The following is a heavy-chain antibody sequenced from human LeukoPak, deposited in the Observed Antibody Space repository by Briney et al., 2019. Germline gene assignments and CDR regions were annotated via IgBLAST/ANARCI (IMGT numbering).Heavy chain of an antibody. D-gene: IGHD3-22*01. J-gene: IGHJ4*02. Sequence: VTVSCXVSGYTLXELSMHWVRQAPGKGLEGMGGFDPEDGETIYAQKFQGGVTMTEDTSTDTAYMELSSLRSEDTAVYYCATMRGYYYDSSGYYYSWGQGTLVTVSS. CDR3: ATMRGYYYDSSGYYYS. V-gene: IGHV1-24*01. CDR1: GYTLXELS. CDR2: FDPEDGET.